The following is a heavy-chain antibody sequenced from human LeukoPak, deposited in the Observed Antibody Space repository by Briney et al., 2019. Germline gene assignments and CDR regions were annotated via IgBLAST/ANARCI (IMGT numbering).Heavy chain of an antibody. D-gene: IGHD6-19*01. CDR2: IKQDGSEK. J-gene: IGHJ4*02. V-gene: IGHV3-7*03. CDR3: ASLAVAYISADY. CDR1: GFTFSSYW. Sequence: GGSLRLSCAASGFTFSSYWMSWVRQAPGKGLVWVANIKQDGSEKYYVDSVKGRFTISRDNAKNSLYLEMNSLRAEDTAVYYCASLAVAYISADYWGQGTLVTVSS.